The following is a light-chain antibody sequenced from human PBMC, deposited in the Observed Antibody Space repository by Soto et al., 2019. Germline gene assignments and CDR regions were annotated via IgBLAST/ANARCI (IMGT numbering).Light chain of an antibody. V-gene: IGLV2-8*01. Sequence: QYALTQPPSASGSPGQSVTISCTGTSSDVGDNKYVSWYQQQPGKAPKVIIYEVSERPSGVPDRFSGSKSGNTASLTVSGLRAEDEADYYCSSYAGSNNFRVFGGGTKLTVL. CDR3: SSYAGSNNFRV. CDR2: EVS. J-gene: IGLJ2*01. CDR1: SSDVGDNKY.